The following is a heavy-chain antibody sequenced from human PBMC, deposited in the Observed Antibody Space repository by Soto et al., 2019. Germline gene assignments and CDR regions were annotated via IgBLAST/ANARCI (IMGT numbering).Heavy chain of an antibody. CDR2: IKQDGSEK. CDR3: ASPPKVEVATALPDY. V-gene: IGHV3-7*03. Sequence: GGSLRLSCAASGFTFSSYWMSWVRQAPGKGLEWVANIKQDGSEKYYVDSVKGRFTISRDNAKNSLYLQMNSLRAEDTAVYYCASPPKVEVATALPDYWGQGTLVTVSS. D-gene: IGHD5-12*01. CDR1: GFTFSSYW. J-gene: IGHJ4*02.